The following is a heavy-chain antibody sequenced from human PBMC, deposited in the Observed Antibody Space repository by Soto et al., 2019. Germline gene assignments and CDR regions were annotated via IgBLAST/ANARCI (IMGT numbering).Heavy chain of an antibody. CDR1: GLTFSDCY. J-gene: IGHJ6*02. CDR3: AGVRFGEWGYAMDV. V-gene: IGHV3-11*01. CDR2: VSRRGSSI. Sequence: QVQLVESGGGLVKPGGSLRLSCAASGLTFSDCYMNWIRQARGKGLEWVSYVSRRGSSIKYADSVKGRFTISRDTAKNALYLRMNSLRAENTAMDYCAGVRFGEWGYAMDVWGQGTTVTVSS. D-gene: IGHD3-10*01.